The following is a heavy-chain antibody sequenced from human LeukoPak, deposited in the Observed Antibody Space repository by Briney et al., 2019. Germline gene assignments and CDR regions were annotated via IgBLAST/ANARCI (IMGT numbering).Heavy chain of an antibody. Sequence: GGSLRLSCAASGFTFSTHAMHWVRQAPGKGLEWVVVISYDGANKYYADSVNGRFTISRDNSKNTLYLQMNRLRIEDTAVYYCAKVENSGYSSSSWGDYGLDVWGQGTTVTVSS. D-gene: IGHD6-6*01. CDR1: GFTFSTHA. CDR3: AKVENSGYSSSSWGDYGLDV. J-gene: IGHJ6*02. V-gene: IGHV3-30*18. CDR2: ISYDGANK.